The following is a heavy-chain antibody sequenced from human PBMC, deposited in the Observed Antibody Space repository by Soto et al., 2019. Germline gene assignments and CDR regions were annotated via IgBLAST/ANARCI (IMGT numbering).Heavy chain of an antibody. CDR1: GGSINYSY. J-gene: IGHJ6*02. V-gene: IGHV4-4*07. Sequence: KPSETLSLTCTISGGSINYSYWAWIRQPAGKGLEWIGRIFTSGTTSYNPSLKSRVTMSIDTSKNQFSLNLTSVTAADTAVYYCARDQTWQWPHYGMDVWGQGTPVTVSS. D-gene: IGHD6-19*01. CDR3: ARDQTWQWPHYGMDV. CDR2: IFTSGTT.